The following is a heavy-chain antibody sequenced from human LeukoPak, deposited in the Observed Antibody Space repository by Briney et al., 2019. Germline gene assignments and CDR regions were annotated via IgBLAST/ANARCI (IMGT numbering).Heavy chain of an antibody. Sequence: GGSLRLSCAASGFTFSSYSMNWVRQAPGKGLEWVSSISSSSSYIYYADSVKGRFTISRDNAKNSLYLQMNSLRAEDTAVYYCARVYCSSISCYMANNWNYGDYWGQGTLVTVSS. V-gene: IGHV3-21*01. CDR2: ISSSSSYI. CDR3: ARVYCSSISCYMANNWNYGDY. J-gene: IGHJ4*02. D-gene: IGHD2-2*02. CDR1: GFTFSSYS.